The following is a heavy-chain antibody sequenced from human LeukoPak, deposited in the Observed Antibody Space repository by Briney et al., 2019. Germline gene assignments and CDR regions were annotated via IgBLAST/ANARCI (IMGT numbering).Heavy chain of an antibody. D-gene: IGHD3-22*01. CDR2: INSDGSRT. V-gene: IGHV3-74*01. CDR3: ASTHYDTPAY. CDR1: GFSFSRYW. J-gene: IGHJ4*02. Sequence: AGGSLRLSCAASGFSFSRYWMHWVRQGPGKGLVWVSRINSDGSRTRYADSVKGRFTISRDNAKNTLYLQMNSLRGEDTAVYYCASTHYDTPAYWGQGTLVTVSS.